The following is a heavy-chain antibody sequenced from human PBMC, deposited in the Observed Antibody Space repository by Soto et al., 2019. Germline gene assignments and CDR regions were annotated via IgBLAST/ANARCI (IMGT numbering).Heavy chain of an antibody. J-gene: IGHJ5*02. V-gene: IGHV1-2*02. CDR3: ASHSVGDTTDCFDT. CDR1: GYTFTGYY. D-gene: IGHD1-26*01. CDR2: INPNSGGT. Sequence: ASVKVSCKASGYTFTGYYMHWVRQAPGQGLEWMGWINPNSGGTNYAQKFQGRVTMTRDTSISTAYMELSRLRSDDTAVYYCASHSVGDTTDCFDTWGQGTLVTVSS.